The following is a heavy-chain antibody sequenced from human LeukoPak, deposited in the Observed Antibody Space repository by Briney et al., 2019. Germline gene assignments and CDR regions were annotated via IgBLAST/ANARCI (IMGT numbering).Heavy chain of an antibody. V-gene: IGHV3-11*06. J-gene: IGHJ1*01. CDR1: GFTFSDYF. CDR3: ARVSPTNSGFYTY. Sequence: GGSLRLSCAASGFTFSDYFMSWVRQAPEKGLEWVSYIGPSSDNINYADSVKGRFTVSRDNAKNSLYLQMNSLRAEDTAVYYCARVSPTNSGFYTYWGQGTLVTVSS. D-gene: IGHD3-22*01. CDR2: IGPSSDNI.